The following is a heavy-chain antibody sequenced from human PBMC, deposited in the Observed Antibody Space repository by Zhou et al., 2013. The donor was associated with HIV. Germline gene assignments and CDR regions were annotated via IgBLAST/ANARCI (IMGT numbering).Heavy chain of an antibody. Sequence: QVHLVQSGTEVKKPGSSVRVPCKTSGGTFTGYAITWVRQAPGQGLEWMGRIIPILGIPNYAQKFQGRVTISADKTTSTAYMELSSLRSEDTAVYYCARVLEGCSTSCYYYYWGQGTLVTVSS. J-gene: IGHJ4*02. CDR2: IIPILGIP. V-gene: IGHV1-69*04. D-gene: IGHD2-2*01. CDR1: GGTFTGYA. CDR3: ARVLEGCSTSCYYYY.